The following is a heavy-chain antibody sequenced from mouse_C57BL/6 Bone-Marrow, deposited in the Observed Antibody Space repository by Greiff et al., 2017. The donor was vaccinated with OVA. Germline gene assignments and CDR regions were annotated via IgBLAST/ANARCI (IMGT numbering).Heavy chain of an antibody. Sequence: QVQLQQSGAELARPGASVKLSCKASGYTFTSSGISWVKQRTGQGLEWIVEIYPRSGNTYYNEKFKGKATLTADKSSSTAYMELRSLTAEDSAVYFCARYGRVDYWGQGTTLTVSS. CDR3: ARYGRVDY. D-gene: IGHD2-1*01. CDR2: IYPRSGNT. J-gene: IGHJ2*01. V-gene: IGHV1-81*01. CDR1: GYTFTSSG.